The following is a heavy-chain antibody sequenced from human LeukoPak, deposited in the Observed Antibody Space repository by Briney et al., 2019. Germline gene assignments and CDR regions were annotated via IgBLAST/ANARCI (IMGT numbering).Heavy chain of an antibody. J-gene: IGHJ2*01. Sequence: SETLSLTCAVYGGSFSGYYWSWIRQPPGKGLEWIGYIYYTGNTNYNPSLKSRVTISVDTSKNQFSLKLTSVTAADTAVYYCAREALSIAVAGTMAWYFDLWGRGTLVTVSS. CDR3: AREALSIAVAGTMAWYFDL. D-gene: IGHD6-19*01. CDR2: IYYTGNT. V-gene: IGHV4-34*01. CDR1: GGSFSGYY.